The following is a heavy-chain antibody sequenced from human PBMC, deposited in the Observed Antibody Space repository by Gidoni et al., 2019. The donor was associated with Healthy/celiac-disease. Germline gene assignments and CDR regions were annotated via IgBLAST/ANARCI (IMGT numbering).Heavy chain of an antibody. D-gene: IGHD3-22*01. CDR3: AKSSGYTPWYFDY. Sequence: EVQLVESGGGLVQPGGSLRLSCAASGFPFSSYAMSWVRQAPGKGLEWVLAISGSGGSTYYADSVKGRFTISRDNSKNTLYLQMNSLRAEDTAVYYCAKSSGYTPWYFDYWGQGTLVTVSS. J-gene: IGHJ4*02. V-gene: IGHV3-23*04. CDR2: ISGSGGST. CDR1: GFPFSSYA.